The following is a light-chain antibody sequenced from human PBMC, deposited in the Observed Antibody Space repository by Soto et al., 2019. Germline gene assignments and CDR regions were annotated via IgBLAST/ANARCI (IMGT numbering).Light chain of an antibody. CDR2: AAS. V-gene: IGKV1-27*01. CDR1: QGISNY. CDR3: QKYNSAPPWT. J-gene: IGKJ1*01. Sequence: DIQMTQSPSSLSASVGDRVTITCRASQGISNYLAWYQQKPGKVPKLLIYAASTVQSGVPSRFSGSGSGTDFTLTTSSLQPEAVATYYCQKYNSAPPWTFGQGTKVEIK.